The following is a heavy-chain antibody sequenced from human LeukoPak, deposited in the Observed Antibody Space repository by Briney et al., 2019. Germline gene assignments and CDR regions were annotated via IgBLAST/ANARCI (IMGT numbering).Heavy chain of an antibody. D-gene: IGHD3-16*01. J-gene: IGHJ4*02. CDR2: IYSGGST. CDR1: GFTVSNNY. V-gene: IGHV3-53*01. CDR3: ARVFFGGPFDY. Sequence: GGSLRLSCAASGFTVSNNYMSWVRQAPGKGLEWVSVIYSGGSTYYADSVKGRFTISRDNSKNTLYLQMNSLRAEDTAVYYCARVFFGGPFDYWGQETLVTVSP.